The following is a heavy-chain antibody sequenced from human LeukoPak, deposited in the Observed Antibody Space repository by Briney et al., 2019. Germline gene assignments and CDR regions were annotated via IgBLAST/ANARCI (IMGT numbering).Heavy chain of an antibody. Sequence: PSETLSLTCTVSGGSISSYYWSWIRQPAGKGLEWIGRIYTSGSTNYNPSLKSRVTMSVDTSKNQFSLKLSSVTAADTAVYYCARDPLIKPAAIPPYYYYGMDVWGQGTTVTVSS. V-gene: IGHV4-4*07. CDR1: GGSISSYY. CDR3: ARDPLIKPAAIPPYYYYGMDV. CDR2: IYTSGST. D-gene: IGHD2-2*02. J-gene: IGHJ6*02.